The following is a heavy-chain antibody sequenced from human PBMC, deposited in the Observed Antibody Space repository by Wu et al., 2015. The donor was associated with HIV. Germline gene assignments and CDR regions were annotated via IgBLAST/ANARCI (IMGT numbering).Heavy chain of an antibody. J-gene: IGHJ4*02. CDR3: ARRGPYCSSSSCPIDD. CDR2: IHHSGST. V-gene: IGHV4-38-2*02. Sequence: QVQLQESGPGLVKPSETLSLSCTVSGYSISSGYYWDWIRQAPGKGLEWIGSIHHSGSTYYNPSLQSRVTISIDTSKNQFSLRLSSVTAADTAVYYCARRGPYCSSSSCPIDDWGQGTLVTVSS. CDR1: GYSISSGYY. D-gene: IGHD2-2*01.